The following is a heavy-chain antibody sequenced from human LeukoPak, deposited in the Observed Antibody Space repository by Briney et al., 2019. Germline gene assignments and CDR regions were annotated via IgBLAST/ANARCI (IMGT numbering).Heavy chain of an antibody. CDR2: ISWNSGSI. CDR1: GFTFGDYA. CDR3: AKDGEMTTD. Sequence: GRSLRLSCAASGFTFGDYAMPWVRQAPGKGLEWVSGISWNSGSIGYADSVKGRFTISRDNSKNTLYLQMNSLRAEDTAVYYCAKDGEMTTDWGQGTLVTVSS. D-gene: IGHD4-17*01. J-gene: IGHJ4*02. V-gene: IGHV3-9*01.